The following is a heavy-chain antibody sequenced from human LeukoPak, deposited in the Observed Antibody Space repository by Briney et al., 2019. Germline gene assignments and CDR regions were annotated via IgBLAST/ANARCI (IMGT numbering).Heavy chain of an antibody. CDR3: ARDLMGPPYYYYGMDV. J-gene: IGHJ6*02. CDR2: INSDGGST. CDR1: GFTFSNAW. D-gene: IGHD2-8*01. V-gene: IGHV3-74*01. Sequence: GGSLRLSCAASGFTFSNAWMHWVRQAPGKGLVWVSRINSDGGSTSYADSVKGRFTISRDNAKNTLYLQMNSLRVEDTAVYYCARDLMGPPYYYYGMDVWGQGTTVTVSS.